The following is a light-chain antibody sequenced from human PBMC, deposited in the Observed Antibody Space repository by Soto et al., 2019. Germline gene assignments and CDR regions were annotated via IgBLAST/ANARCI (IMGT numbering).Light chain of an antibody. CDR1: QSVSSS. CDR3: QQYDNLLWT. J-gene: IGKJ1*01. Sequence: EIVLTQSPATLSLSPGERATLSCRASQSVSSSLAWYQQKPGQAPRLLIYDASNRATGIPARFSGSGSGTDFTLTISSLEPEDFAVYYCQQYDNLLWTFGQGTKVEIK. CDR2: DAS. V-gene: IGKV3-11*01.